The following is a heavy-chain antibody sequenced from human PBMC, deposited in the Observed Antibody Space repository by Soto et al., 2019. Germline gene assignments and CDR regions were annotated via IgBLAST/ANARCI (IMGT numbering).Heavy chain of an antibody. D-gene: IGHD6-19*01. CDR3: ANLAALAEEQWLVFPLGDGYYYGMDV. J-gene: IGHJ6*02. CDR2: INSDGSST. V-gene: IGHV3-74*01. CDR1: GFTFRSYW. Sequence: GGSLRLSCAASGFTFRSYWMHWVLQSPGKGLVWVSRINSDGSSTSYADSVKGRFTISRDNAKNTLYLQMNSLRAEDTAVYYCANLAALAEEQWLVFPLGDGYYYGMDVWGQGTTVTVSS.